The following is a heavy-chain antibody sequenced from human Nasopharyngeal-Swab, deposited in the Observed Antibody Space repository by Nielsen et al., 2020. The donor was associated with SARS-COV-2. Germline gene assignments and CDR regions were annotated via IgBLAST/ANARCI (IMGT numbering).Heavy chain of an antibody. CDR1: GFTFSSSW. D-gene: IGHD2-15*01. J-gene: IGHJ6*02. V-gene: IGHV3-74*01. CDR2: INPDGRST. CDR3: ARGKDCGGGSCNGYHYYGMDV. Sequence: GESLKISCAASGFTFSSSWIHWVRQAPGKGLVWVSRINPDGRSTAYADSVKGRFTISRDNAKNTVYLQMNSLRAEDTAVYYCARGKDCGGGSCNGYHYYGMDVWGLGTTVTVSS.